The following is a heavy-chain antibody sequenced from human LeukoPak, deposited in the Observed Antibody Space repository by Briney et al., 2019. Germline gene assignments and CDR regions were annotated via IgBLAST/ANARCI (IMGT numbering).Heavy chain of an antibody. D-gene: IGHD1-26*01. CDR2: IYYSGST. J-gene: IGHJ5*02. CDR3: ARKSGSYLINWFDP. Sequence: SETLSLTCTVSGGSISSYYWSWIRQPPGKGLEWIGYIYYSGSTNYNPSLKSRVTISVDTSENQFSLKLSSVTAADTAVYYCARKSGSYLINWFDPWGQGTLVTVSS. V-gene: IGHV4-59*01. CDR1: GGSISSYY.